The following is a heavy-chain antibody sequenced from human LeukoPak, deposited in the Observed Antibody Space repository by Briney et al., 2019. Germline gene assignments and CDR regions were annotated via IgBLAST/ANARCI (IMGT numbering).Heavy chain of an antibody. D-gene: IGHD3-10*01. J-gene: IGHJ4*02. V-gene: IGHV1-24*01. Sequence: ASVKVSCKVSGYTLTELSMHWVRHAPGKGLEWMGGFDPEDGETIYAQKFQGRVTMTEDTSTDTAYMELSSLRSEDTAVYYCATDLGGLWFGERDYWGQGTLVTVSS. CDR2: FDPEDGET. CDR1: GYTLTELS. CDR3: ATDLGGLWFGERDY.